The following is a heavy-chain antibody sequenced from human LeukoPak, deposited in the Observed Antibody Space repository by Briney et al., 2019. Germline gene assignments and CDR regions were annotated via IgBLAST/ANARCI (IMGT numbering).Heavy chain of an antibody. CDR2: IYSGGST. Sequence: GGSLRLSCAASGFTVSSNYMSWVRQAPGKGLEWVSVIYSGGSTYYADSVKGRFTISRDNSKNTLYLRMNSLRAEDTAVYYCARDLAAAGTSLWGQGTTVTVSS. J-gene: IGHJ6*02. V-gene: IGHV3-66*01. D-gene: IGHD6-13*01. CDR3: ARDLAAAGTSL. CDR1: GFTVSSNY.